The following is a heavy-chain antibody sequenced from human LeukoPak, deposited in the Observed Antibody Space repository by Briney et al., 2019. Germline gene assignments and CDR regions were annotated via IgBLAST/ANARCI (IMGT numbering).Heavy chain of an antibody. CDR1: GYTFTSYD. CDR3: ARRTGYYNYMDV. D-gene: IGHD2-8*02. CDR2: MNPNSGTT. Sequence: ASVKVSCKASGYTFTSYDMNWVRQATGQGLEWMGWMNPNSGTTGYAQKFQGRVAMTRNTSISTAYMELSSLRSEDTAVYYCARRTGYYNYMDVWGKGTTVTVSS. V-gene: IGHV1-8*01. J-gene: IGHJ6*03.